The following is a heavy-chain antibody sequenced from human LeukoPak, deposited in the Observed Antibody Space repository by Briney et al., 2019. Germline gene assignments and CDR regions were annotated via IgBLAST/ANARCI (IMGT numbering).Heavy chain of an antibody. D-gene: IGHD2-15*01. CDR3: ARGAIVVVVAAGVGYYYYYMDV. V-gene: IGHV4-34*01. CDR2: INHSGST. J-gene: IGHJ6*03. Sequence: SETLSLTCAVYGGSFSGYYWSWIRQPPGKGLEWIGEINHSGSTNYNPSLKSRVTISVDTSKNQFSLKLSSVTAADTAAYYCARGAIVVVVAAGVGYYYYYMDVWGKGTTVTVSS. CDR1: GGSFSGYY.